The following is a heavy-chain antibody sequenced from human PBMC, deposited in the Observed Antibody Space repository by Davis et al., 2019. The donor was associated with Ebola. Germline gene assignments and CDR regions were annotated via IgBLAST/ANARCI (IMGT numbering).Heavy chain of an antibody. J-gene: IGHJ5*02. CDR2: IYHSGST. D-gene: IGHD2-2*01. CDR3: ARAYCSSTSCAGFDP. V-gene: IGHV4-38-2*02. Sequence: SETLSLTCTVSGYSISSGYYWGWIRQPPGKGLEWIGSIYHSGSTYYNPSLKSRVTISVDTSKNQFSLKLSSVTAADTAVYYCARAYCSSTSCAGFDPWGQGTLVTVSS. CDR1: GYSISSGYY.